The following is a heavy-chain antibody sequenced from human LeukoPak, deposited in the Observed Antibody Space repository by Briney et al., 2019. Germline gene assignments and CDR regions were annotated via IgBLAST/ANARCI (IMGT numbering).Heavy chain of an antibody. CDR1: GGSISSYC. V-gene: IGHV4-59*01. D-gene: IGHD5-18*01. CDR2: IYYSGST. J-gene: IGHJ5*02. CDR3: ARGGYSYGYSLNWFDP. Sequence: SETLSLTCTVSGGSISSYCWSWIRQPPGKGLEWIGYIYYSGSTNYNPSLKSRVTISVDTSKNQFSLKLSSVTAADTAVYYCARGGYSYGYSLNWFDPWGQGTLVTVSS.